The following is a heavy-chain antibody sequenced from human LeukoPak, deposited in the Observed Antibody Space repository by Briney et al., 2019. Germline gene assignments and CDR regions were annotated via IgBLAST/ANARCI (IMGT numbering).Heavy chain of an antibody. J-gene: IGHJ4*02. D-gene: IGHD3-16*01. Sequence: SETLSLTCTVSGDSISSYYWSWIRQPPGKGLEWIGYIYDSGKTNYNASLISRVTISVDTSKNQFSLKLTSVTPADTAVYYGARGGGTLDYWGQGTLVTVSS. CDR1: GDSISSYY. V-gene: IGHV4-59*01. CDR2: IYDSGKT. CDR3: ARGGGTLDY.